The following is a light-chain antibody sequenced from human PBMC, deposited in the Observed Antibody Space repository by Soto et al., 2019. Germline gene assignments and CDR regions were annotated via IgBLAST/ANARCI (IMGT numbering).Light chain of an antibody. CDR1: SSDVGGYNY. Sequence: QSALTQPASVSGAPGQSITISCTGTSSDVGGYNYVSWHQQHPGKAPRLMIYEVTNRPSGVSNRFSGSKSGNTASLTISGLRAEDEADYYCSSSTSSSTYVFGTGTKVNVL. J-gene: IGLJ1*01. CDR3: SSSTSSSTYV. V-gene: IGLV2-14*01. CDR2: EVT.